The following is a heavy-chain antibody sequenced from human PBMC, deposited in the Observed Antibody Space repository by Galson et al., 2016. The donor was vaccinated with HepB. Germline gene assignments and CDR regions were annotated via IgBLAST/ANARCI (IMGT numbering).Heavy chain of an antibody. Sequence: SPRLSCAASGITFNTYDIHWVRQAPGKGLEWVAVVSYDARNKYYADSVKGRFTISRDDSKNTVYLQLSSLKPEDTAVYSCAGQSSWTTALDYWGQGTRVTVSS. D-gene: IGHD4-11*01. V-gene: IGHV3-30*03. CDR2: VSYDARNK. CDR1: GITFNTYD. J-gene: IGHJ4*02. CDR3: AGQSSWTTALDY.